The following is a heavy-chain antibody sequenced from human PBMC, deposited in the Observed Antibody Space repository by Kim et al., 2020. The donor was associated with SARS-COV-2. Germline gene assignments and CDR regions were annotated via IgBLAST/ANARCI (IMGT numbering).Heavy chain of an antibody. CDR2: FSGSTDNT. Sequence: GGSLRLSCAASGFTFSSYAMSWVRQAPGKGLEWVSSFSGSTDNTYYADSVKGRFPISRDNSKSTLYLQMNNLRAEDTAVYYCVKRSASSWGYFHYWGQGT. J-gene: IGHJ4*02. CDR3: VKRSASSWGYFHY. D-gene: IGHD6-13*01. V-gene: IGHV3-23*01. CDR1: GFTFSSYA.